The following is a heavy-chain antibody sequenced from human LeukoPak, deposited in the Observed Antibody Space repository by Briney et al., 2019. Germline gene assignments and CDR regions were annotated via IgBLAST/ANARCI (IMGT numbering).Heavy chain of an antibody. CDR1: GFTFSNFW. Sequence: QTGGSLRLSCAASGFTFSNFWMIWVRQAPGKGLEWVANIKEDGSEKYYVDSVKGRFTISRDNAKNSLFLKMNSLRTEDTAVYYCARDAVTAYWGQGTLVTVSS. CDR3: ARDAVTAY. J-gene: IGHJ4*02. CDR2: IKEDGSEK. V-gene: IGHV3-7*01. D-gene: IGHD2-21*02.